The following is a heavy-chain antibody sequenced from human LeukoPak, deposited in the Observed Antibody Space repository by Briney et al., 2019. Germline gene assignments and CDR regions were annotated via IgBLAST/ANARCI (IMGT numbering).Heavy chain of an antibody. Sequence: SETLSLTCTVSGGSISSYYWSWIRQPPGKGLEWIGYIYYSGSTNYNPSLKSRVTISVDTSKNQSSLKLSSVTAADTAVYYCARGDSSGYYSNAFDIWGQGTMVTVSS. CDR3: ARGDSSGYYSNAFDI. CDR2: IYYSGST. CDR1: GGSISSYY. J-gene: IGHJ3*02. V-gene: IGHV4-59*12. D-gene: IGHD3-22*01.